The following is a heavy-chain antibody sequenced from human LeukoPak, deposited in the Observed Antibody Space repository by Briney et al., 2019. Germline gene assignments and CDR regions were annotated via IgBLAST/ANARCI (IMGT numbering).Heavy chain of an antibody. Sequence: SETLSLTCTVYGGSFSDFHWSWIRLPPGKGLEWIGEINHSGNTNYNPSLKGRVTISIDTSKNQFSLKLSSVTAADTAVYYCARGKVTRDWSLDLWGRGTLVTVSS. CDR3: ARGKVTRDWSLDL. J-gene: IGHJ2*01. V-gene: IGHV4-34*01. CDR1: GGSFSDFH. CDR2: INHSGNT. D-gene: IGHD4-17*01.